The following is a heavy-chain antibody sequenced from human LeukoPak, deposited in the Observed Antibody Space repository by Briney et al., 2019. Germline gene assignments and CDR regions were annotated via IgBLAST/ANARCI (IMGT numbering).Heavy chain of an antibody. CDR2: INPSGGST. CDR3: AREGSWGTDAFDI. V-gene: IGHV1-46*04. CDR1: GYTFISYY. D-gene: IGHD3-10*01. Sequence: ASVKVSCKASGYTFISYYTHWVRQAPGQGLEWMGIINPSGGSTSYAQKLQGRVRMTRDTSTSTVYMELSSLRSEDTAMYYCAREGSWGTDAFDIWGQGTMDTVSS. J-gene: IGHJ3*02.